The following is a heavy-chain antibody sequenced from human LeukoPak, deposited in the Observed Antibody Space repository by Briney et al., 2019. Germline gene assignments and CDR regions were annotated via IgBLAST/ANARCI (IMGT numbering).Heavy chain of an antibody. CDR3: ARASGGATTSLSFDY. V-gene: IGHV4-59*01. Sequence: SETLSLTCTVSGGSISSYYWSWTRQPPGKGLEWIGYIYYSGSTNYNPSLKSRVTISVDTSKNQFSLKLSSVTAADTAVYYCARASGGATTSLSFDYWGQGTLVTVSS. D-gene: IGHD1-26*01. J-gene: IGHJ4*02. CDR1: GGSISSYY. CDR2: IYYSGST.